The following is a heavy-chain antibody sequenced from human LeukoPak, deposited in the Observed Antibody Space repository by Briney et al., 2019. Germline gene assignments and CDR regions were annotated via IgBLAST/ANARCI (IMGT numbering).Heavy chain of an antibody. CDR2: IYPGGSET. Sequence: GESLKISCKGLGYSFSSYWNAWVRQRPGKGLEWMGIIYPGGSETRYDPSFQGQVTISADNSTSTAYLQWSSLRASDTAMYYCARASRDGYNQDFDHWGQGTLVTVSS. J-gene: IGHJ4*02. CDR1: GYSFSSYW. V-gene: IGHV5-51*01. D-gene: IGHD5-24*01. CDR3: ARASRDGYNQDFDH.